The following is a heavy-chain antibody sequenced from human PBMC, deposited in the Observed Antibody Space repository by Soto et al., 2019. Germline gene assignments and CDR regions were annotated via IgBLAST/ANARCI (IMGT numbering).Heavy chain of an antibody. D-gene: IGHD6-13*01. Sequence: SETLSLTCIVSGGSISKKYWNWVRQPPGKGLEWIGLIFANGHTDYNPSLKSRVTMPVDASKNQFSLRLTSMTAADTAVYYCVASLAASGLNWLDPWGRGTLVTVSS. J-gene: IGHJ5*02. CDR2: IFANGHT. CDR1: GGSISKKY. V-gene: IGHV4-4*07. CDR3: VASLAASGLNWLDP.